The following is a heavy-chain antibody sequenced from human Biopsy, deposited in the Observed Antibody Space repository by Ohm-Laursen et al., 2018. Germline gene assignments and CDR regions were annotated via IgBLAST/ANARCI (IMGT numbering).Heavy chain of an antibody. D-gene: IGHD3-16*01. J-gene: IGHJ4*02. CDR1: GYMFTSFG. V-gene: IGHV1-18*01. CDR2: VSTYNGNT. CDR3: ARVREGGLLDY. Sequence: DSVKVSCKGSGYMFTSFGVSWVRQAPGNGLEWMGWVSTYNGNTEYEQKFQGRVTMTTDTSANTAYMELRSLRSDDTAVYFCARVREGGLLDYWGQGILVTVSS.